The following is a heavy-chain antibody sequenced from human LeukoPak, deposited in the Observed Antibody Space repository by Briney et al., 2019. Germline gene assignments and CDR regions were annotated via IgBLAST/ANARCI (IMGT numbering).Heavy chain of an antibody. V-gene: IGHV4-59*01. CDR1: GGSSSGYY. CDR3: ARDVRAGTYSGYENWFDP. Sequence: SETLSLTCTVSGGSSSGYYWSWIRQHPGKGLEWIGYIYYSGSTNYNPSLKSRVTISVDTSKNQFSLKLSSVTAADTAVYYCARDVRAGTYSGYENWFDPWGQGTLVTVSS. CDR2: IYYSGST. D-gene: IGHD5-12*01. J-gene: IGHJ5*02.